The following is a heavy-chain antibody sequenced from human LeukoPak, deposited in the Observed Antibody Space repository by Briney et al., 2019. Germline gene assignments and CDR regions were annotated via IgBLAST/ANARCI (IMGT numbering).Heavy chain of an antibody. D-gene: IGHD3-9*01. CDR2: MYHSGSI. CDR3: ARLWTYDILTGVFDP. J-gene: IGHJ5*02. CDR1: GYSISSGFY. V-gene: IGHV4-38-2*01. Sequence: PSETLSLTCAVSGYSISSGFYWGWIRQSPGKGLEWIGSMYHSGSIYYNPSLKTRVTISLDTSKNQFSLKLSSVTAADTAVYYCARLWTYDILTGVFDPWGQGTLVTVSS.